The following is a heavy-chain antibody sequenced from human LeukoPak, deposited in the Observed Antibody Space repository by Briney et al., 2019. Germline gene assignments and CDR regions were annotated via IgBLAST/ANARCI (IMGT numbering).Heavy chain of an antibody. CDR3: ARVHMGDYGMDV. CDR2: ISDRGTP. V-gene: IGHV1-2*02. Sequence: GESLKISCKGSGYTFTAYHIHWVRQAPGQGLEWMGYISDRGTPKSAQKFQDRVTVTRDTSITTAYMELNRLKSDDSAVYYCARVHMGDYGMDVWGQGTTVTVSS. J-gene: IGHJ6*02. CDR1: GYTFTAYH.